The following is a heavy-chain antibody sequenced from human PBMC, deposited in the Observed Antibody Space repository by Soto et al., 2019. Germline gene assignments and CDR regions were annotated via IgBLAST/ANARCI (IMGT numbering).Heavy chain of an antibody. CDR3: VRGLPGGFDP. V-gene: IGHV3-13*01. D-gene: IGHD3-10*01. J-gene: IGHJ5*02. Sequence: SLRLSCGASGFIFSNFDMHWVRQTTEKGLEWVSGIGFAGDTNYSGSVKGRFTISRENAKNSLFLQMNSLRVGDTAVYYCVRGLPGGFDPWGQGTVVTVSS. CDR2: IGFAGDT. CDR1: GFIFSNFD.